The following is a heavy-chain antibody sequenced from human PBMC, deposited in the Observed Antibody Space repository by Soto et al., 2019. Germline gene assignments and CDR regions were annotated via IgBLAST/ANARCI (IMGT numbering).Heavy chain of an antibody. CDR1: GGSISSSDYW. D-gene: IGHD6-13*01. CDR3: ARQIGRGSWSLDH. Sequence: QLQLQESGPGLVKPAETLSLTCTVSGGSISSSDYWWGWIRQPPGKGLEWIGSIYYTGSTYYNPSLKSRVIISVVTSKNQFSLRLSSVTAADTDVYYCARQIGRGSWSLDHWGQGTLVTVSS. V-gene: IGHV4-39*01. CDR2: IYYTGST. J-gene: IGHJ4*02.